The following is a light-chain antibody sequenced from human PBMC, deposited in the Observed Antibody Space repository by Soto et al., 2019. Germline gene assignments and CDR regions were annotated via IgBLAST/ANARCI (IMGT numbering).Light chain of an antibody. CDR1: NNDVGGYNY. J-gene: IGLJ1*01. CDR3: SSYTSSSCYV. Sequence: QSVLTQPASVSGSPGQSITISCTGTNNDVGGYNYVSWYQQHPGKAPKLMIYDVSNRPSGVSNRFSGSKSGNTASLTISGLQAEDEADYYCSSYTSSSCYVFGTGTKVTVL. CDR2: DVS. V-gene: IGLV2-14*01.